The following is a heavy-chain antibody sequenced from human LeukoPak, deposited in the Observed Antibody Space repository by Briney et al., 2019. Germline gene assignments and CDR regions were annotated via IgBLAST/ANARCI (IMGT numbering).Heavy chain of an antibody. Sequence: GASVKVSCKASGYTFTGYYMHWVRQAPGQGLEWMGWINPNSGGTNYAQKFQGRVTMTRDTSISTAYMELSRLRSDDTAVYYCARVTHCSSTSCYTGGGYYFDYWGQGTLVTVSS. D-gene: IGHD2-2*02. J-gene: IGHJ4*02. CDR1: GYTFTGYY. V-gene: IGHV1-2*02. CDR3: ARVTHCSSTSCYTGGGYYFDY. CDR2: INPNSGGT.